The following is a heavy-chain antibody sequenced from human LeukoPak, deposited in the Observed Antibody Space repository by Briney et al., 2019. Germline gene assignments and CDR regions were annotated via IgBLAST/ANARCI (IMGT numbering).Heavy chain of an antibody. D-gene: IGHD3-10*01. CDR1: GGSFGGYY. J-gene: IGHJ4*02. V-gene: IGHV4-34*01. CDR2: INHIETT. Sequence: SETLSLTCAVYGGSFGGYYWTWVRQSPEKGLEWIAEINHIETTNYNPSLKSRVTISVDTSQNQFSLRLNSVTAADTAVYYCARGRIWFGELLSRVYFDYWGQGTLVTVSS. CDR3: ARGRIWFGELLSRVYFDY.